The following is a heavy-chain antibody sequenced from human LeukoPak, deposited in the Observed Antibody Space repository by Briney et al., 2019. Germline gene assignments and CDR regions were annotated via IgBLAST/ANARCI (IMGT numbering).Heavy chain of an antibody. CDR3: AKRGVVIRVILVGFHKEAYYFDS. CDR1: GITLSNYG. V-gene: IGHV3-23*01. D-gene: IGHD3-22*01. J-gene: IGHJ4*02. Sequence: GGSLRLSCAVSGITLSNYGMSWVRQAPGKGLEWVAGISDSGGSTHYADSVKGRFTISRDNPTNTLYLQMNSLRAEDTAVYFCAKRGVVIRVILVGFHKEAYYFDSWGQGALVTVSS. CDR2: ISDSGGST.